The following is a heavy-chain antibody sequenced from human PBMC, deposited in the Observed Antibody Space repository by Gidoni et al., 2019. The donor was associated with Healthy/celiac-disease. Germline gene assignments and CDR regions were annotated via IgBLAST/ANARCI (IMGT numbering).Heavy chain of an antibody. V-gene: IGHV3-23*01. J-gene: IGHJ4*02. D-gene: IGHD5-18*01. CDR2: ISGSGGST. Sequence: EVQLLESGGGLVQPGGSLRLSCAASGFTFSSYALSGVRQAPGQGLEWVSAISGSGGSTYYADSVKGRFTISRDNSKNTLYLQMNSLRAEDTAVYYCAKVQDTAMVTGPFDYWGQGTLVTVSS. CDR1: GFTFSSYA. CDR3: AKVQDTAMVTGPFDY.